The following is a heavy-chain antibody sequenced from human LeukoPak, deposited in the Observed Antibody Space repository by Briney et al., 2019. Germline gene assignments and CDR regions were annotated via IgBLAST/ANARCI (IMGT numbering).Heavy chain of an antibody. CDR2: MNPNSGNT. D-gene: IGHD6-19*01. V-gene: IGHV1-8*02. CDR3: ARAQWLFNYYYGMDV. Sequence: ASVKVSCKASGYTFTSYGINWVRQATGQGLEWMGWMNPNSGNTGYAQKFQGRVTMTRNTSISTAYMELSSLRSEDTAVYYCARAQWLFNYYYGMDVWGQGTTVTVSS. J-gene: IGHJ6*02. CDR1: GYTFTSYG.